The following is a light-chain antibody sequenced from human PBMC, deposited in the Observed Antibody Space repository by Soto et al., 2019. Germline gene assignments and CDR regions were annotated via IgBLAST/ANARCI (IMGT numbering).Light chain of an antibody. CDR2: AAS. Sequence: DIQMTQSPSSLSASVEDRVTITCRARQSISNYLNWYQLKPGKVPKLLIYAASTLQTGVPSRFSGSGSGTDFTLTISSLQPEDSASYYCQQSYSSWATFGGGTKVEIK. V-gene: IGKV1-39*01. CDR1: QSISNY. J-gene: IGKJ4*01. CDR3: QQSYSSWAT.